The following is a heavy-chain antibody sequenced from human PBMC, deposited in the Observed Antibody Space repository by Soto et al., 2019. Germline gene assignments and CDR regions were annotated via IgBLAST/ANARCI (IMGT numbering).Heavy chain of an antibody. CDR1: GFSFSTYS. CDR3: AREETDWPLAYGLDV. D-gene: IGHD3-9*01. CDR2: IGRRSDI. Sequence: GGPLRLSKEALGFSFSTYSVHWVLQAPGKGLEWVSSIGRRSDIYYADSVKGRFTISRDNAKNSVSLQMTSLREEDTAVYYCAREETDWPLAYGLDVWGQGTTVTVSS. J-gene: IGHJ6*02. V-gene: IGHV3-21*01.